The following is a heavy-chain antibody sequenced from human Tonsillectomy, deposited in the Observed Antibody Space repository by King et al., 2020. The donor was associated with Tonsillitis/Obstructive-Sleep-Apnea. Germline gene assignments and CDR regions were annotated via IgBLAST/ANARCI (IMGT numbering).Heavy chain of an antibody. D-gene: IGHD3-3*01. CDR2: IKQDGSEK. CDR1: GFTFSNYW. CDR3: ARLEGAYYDFWSGYYGGFDC. V-gene: IGHV3-7*03. J-gene: IGHJ4*02. Sequence: VQLVESGGGLVQPGGSLRLSCEASGFTFSNYWMSWVRQAPGKGLGWVANIKQDGSEKYYVDSVKGRFTISRDNAKNSLYLQMNSLRAEDTAVYYCARLEGAYYDFWSGYYGGFDCWGQGTLVTASS.